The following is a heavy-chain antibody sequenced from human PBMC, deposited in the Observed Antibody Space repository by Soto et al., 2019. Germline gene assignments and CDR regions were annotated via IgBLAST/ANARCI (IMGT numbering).Heavy chain of an antibody. CDR1: GFTFSGSA. CDR2: IRSKVNSYTT. J-gene: IGHJ4*02. CDR3: HGLRGSGYYYEDY. Sequence: EVQLVESGGGLVQPGGSLKLSCTASGFTFSGSAMHWVRQASGRGLEWVGRIRSKVNSYTTTYAASVEGRFTISRDDSKNTAYLQMNSLKTEDTAVYYCHGLRGSGYYYEDYWGQGTLVTVSS. D-gene: IGHD3-22*01. V-gene: IGHV3-73*02.